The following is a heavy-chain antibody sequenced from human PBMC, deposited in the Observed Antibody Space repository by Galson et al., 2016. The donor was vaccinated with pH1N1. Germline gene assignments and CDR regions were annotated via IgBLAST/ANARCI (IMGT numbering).Heavy chain of an antibody. D-gene: IGHD4-17*01. V-gene: IGHV2-5*01. CDR2: IYWNDDK. Sequence: PALVKPTQTLTLTCTFSGFSLSTSGVGVGWIRQPPGKALEWLALIYWNDDKRYSPSLKSRLTITKDTPKNQVVLTMTNMDPVDTATYYCAHSLYGDYVGWFDPGGQGTLVTVSS. J-gene: IGHJ5*02. CDR1: GFSLSTSGVG. CDR3: AHSLYGDYVGWFDP.